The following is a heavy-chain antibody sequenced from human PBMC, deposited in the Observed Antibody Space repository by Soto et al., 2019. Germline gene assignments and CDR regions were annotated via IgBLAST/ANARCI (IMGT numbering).Heavy chain of an antibody. J-gene: IGHJ3*02. CDR3: ARDRYCTNGVCYKGGLGAFDI. CDR2: IYYSGST. Sequence: TLSLTCTVSGGSISSGGYYWSWIRQHPGKGLEWIGYIYYSGSTYYNPSLKSRVTISVDTSKNQFSLKLSSVTAADTAVYYCARDRYCTNGVCYKGGLGAFDIWGQGTMVTVSS. V-gene: IGHV4-31*03. D-gene: IGHD2-8*01. CDR1: GGSISSGGYY.